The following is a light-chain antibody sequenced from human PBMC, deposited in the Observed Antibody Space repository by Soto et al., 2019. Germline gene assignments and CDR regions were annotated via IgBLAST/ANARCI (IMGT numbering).Light chain of an antibody. Sequence: QSVLTQPASVSGSPGQSITISCTGTSSDVGGCNYVSWYQQHPGKAPKLMIYEVSNRPSGVSNRFSGSKSGNTASVTISGLQAEDDADYYCSSYTSSSIDYVFGTGTKLTVL. V-gene: IGLV2-14*01. CDR3: SSYTSSSIDYV. J-gene: IGLJ1*01. CDR2: EVS. CDR1: SSDVGGCNY.